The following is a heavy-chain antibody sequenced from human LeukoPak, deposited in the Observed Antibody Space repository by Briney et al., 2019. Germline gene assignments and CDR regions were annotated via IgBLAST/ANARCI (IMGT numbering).Heavy chain of an antibody. J-gene: IGHJ3*02. CDR1: GFTFSSYS. CDR3: ARDFNFGAVANAFDI. Sequence: GGSLRLSCAASGFTFSSYSMNWVRQAPGKGLEWVSSISSSSSYIYYADSVKGRFTISRDNAKNSLYLQTNSLRAEDTAVYYCARDFNFGAVANAFDIWGQGTMVTVSS. D-gene: IGHD6-19*01. V-gene: IGHV3-21*01. CDR2: ISSSSSYI.